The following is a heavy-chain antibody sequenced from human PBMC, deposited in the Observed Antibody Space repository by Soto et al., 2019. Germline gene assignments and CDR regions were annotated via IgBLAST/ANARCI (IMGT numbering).Heavy chain of an antibody. V-gene: IGHV3-48*02. CDR3: AREAGTWHLPLNWFDP. J-gene: IGHJ5*02. CDR2: ISSSSSTI. Sequence: WGSLRLSCAASGFTFSSCSMNWVRQAPGKGLEWVSYISSSSSTIYYADSVKGRFTISRDNAKNSLYLQMNSLRDEDTAVYYCAREAGTWHLPLNWFDPWGQGTLVTVSS. D-gene: IGHD6-19*01. CDR1: GFTFSSCS.